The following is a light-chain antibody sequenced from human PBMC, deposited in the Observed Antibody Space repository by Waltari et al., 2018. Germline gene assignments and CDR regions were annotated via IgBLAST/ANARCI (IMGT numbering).Light chain of an antibody. Sequence: QSVLSQPPSASGTTGQRVTISCSGSSSNIGRNYVYWYQQLPGTAPKLLIYKNNQRPSGVPDRFSGSKSGSSVSLAISGLRSEDEADYYCAAWDDSLSGWVFGGGTKLTVL. CDR3: AAWDDSLSGWV. CDR2: KNN. J-gene: IGLJ3*02. CDR1: SSNIGRNY. V-gene: IGLV1-47*01.